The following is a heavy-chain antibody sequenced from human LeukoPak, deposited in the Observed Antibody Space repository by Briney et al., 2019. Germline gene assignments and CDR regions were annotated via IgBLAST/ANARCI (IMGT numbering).Heavy chain of an antibody. J-gene: IGHJ4*02. V-gene: IGHV1-2*02. CDR2: INPTSGGT. Sequence: ASVKVSCKASGYTFTGYYIHWVRQAPGQGHEWMGWINPTSGGTKYAQKFHGRVTMTRDTSISTAYMELSRLRADDTAVFYCARGGSAWDNPFDYWGQGTLVTVSS. D-gene: IGHD6-19*01. CDR3: ARGGSAWDNPFDY. CDR1: GYTFTGYY.